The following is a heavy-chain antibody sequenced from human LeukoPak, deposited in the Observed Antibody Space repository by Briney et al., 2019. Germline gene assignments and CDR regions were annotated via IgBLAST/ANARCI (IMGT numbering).Heavy chain of an antibody. J-gene: IGHJ4*02. CDR3: ARHVNSNGSPSDY. D-gene: IGHD1-26*01. CDR1: GGSISSTRYY. CDR2: IYYIGST. V-gene: IGHV4-39*01. Sequence: SETLSLTCTVSGGSISSTRYYWGWIRQPPGKGLEWIGSIYYIGSTYYNPSLKSRVTISEDTSKNQLSLELRSVTAADTAVYYCARHVNSNGSPSDYWGQGTLVTVSS.